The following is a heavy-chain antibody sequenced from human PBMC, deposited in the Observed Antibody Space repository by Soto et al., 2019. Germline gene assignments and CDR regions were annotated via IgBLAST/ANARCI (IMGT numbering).Heavy chain of an antibody. D-gene: IGHD2-2*01. Sequence: QVQLQESGPGLVKPSGTLSLTCAVSGDSISSYKWWSWVRQPPGKGLEWIGEMNHSGSTNYNPSLKNRLPISLDKSKNQFPPKLSSVTAADTAVYYCARKNCISSRCYGRNWFDPWGQGTLVTVSS. CDR1: GDSISSYKW. J-gene: IGHJ5*02. CDR3: ARKNCISSRCYGRNWFDP. CDR2: MNHSGST. V-gene: IGHV4-4*02.